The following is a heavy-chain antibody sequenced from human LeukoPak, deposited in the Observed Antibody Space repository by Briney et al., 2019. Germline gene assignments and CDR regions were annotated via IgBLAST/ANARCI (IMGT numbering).Heavy chain of an antibody. V-gene: IGHV3-53*01. D-gene: IGHD4-11*01. CDR2: IYSGGST. CDR3: VRDGVDYSFEY. Sequence: GGSLRLSCAASGFTVSSSFMSWVRQAPGKGLEWVSVIYSGGSTYYADSVKGRFTISRDNPKNTLYLRMNSLRADDTAVYYCVRDGVDYSFEYWGQGTLVTVSS. J-gene: IGHJ4*02. CDR1: GFTVSSSF.